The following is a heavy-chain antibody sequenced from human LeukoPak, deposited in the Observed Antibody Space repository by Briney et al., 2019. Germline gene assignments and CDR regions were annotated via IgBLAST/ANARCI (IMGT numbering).Heavy chain of an antibody. D-gene: IGHD3-10*01. V-gene: IGHV3-7*03. CDR1: GFTFSSYW. CDR2: IKQDGSEK. Sequence: GGSLRLSCAASGFTFSSYWMSWVRQAPGKGLEWVANIKQDGSEKYYVDSVKGRFTISRDNAKNSLYLQMNSLRAEDTALYYCAKGYGSGSPDYWGQGTLVTVSS. J-gene: IGHJ4*02. CDR3: AKGYGSGSPDY.